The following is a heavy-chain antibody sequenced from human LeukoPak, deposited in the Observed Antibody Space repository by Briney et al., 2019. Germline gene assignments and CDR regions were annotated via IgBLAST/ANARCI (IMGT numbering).Heavy chain of an antibody. V-gene: IGHV5-51*01. CDR3: ARSLSWYGTPRDAFDI. Sequence: GESLKISCKGSGYSFTSYWIGWVRQMPGKGLEWMGIIYPGDSDTRYRPSFQGQVTISADKSISTAYLQWSSLKASDTAMYYCARSLSWYGTPRDAFDIWGQGTMVTVSS. D-gene: IGHD6-13*01. CDR1: GYSFTSYW. CDR2: IYPGDSDT. J-gene: IGHJ3*02.